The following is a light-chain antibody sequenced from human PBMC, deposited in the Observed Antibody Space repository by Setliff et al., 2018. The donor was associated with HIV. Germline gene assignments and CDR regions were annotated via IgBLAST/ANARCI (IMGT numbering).Light chain of an antibody. CDR1: SSNIGAGYD. CDR3: QSYDSSLSGSV. V-gene: IGLV1-40*01. J-gene: IGLJ3*02. CDR2: GNT. Sequence: QSALTQPPSVSGAPGQRATISCTGSSSNIGAGYDVHWYQQLPGTAPKLLISGNTYRPSGVPDRFSGSKSGTSASLAITGLQAEDEADYYCQSYDSSLSGSVFGGGTKVTVL.